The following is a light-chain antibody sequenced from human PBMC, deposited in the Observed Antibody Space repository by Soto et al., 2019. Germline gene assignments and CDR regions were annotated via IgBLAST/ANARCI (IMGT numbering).Light chain of an antibody. CDR1: SSDIGGYKY. Sequence: QSALAQPASVSGSPGQSITISCTGTSSDIGGYKYVSWYQQYPGKAPKLMIYEVNYRPSGVSNRFSGSKSGNTASLTISGLQAEDEADYYCSSYRSGSTKIFGSGTKVTV. J-gene: IGLJ1*01. CDR3: SSYRSGSTKI. V-gene: IGLV2-14*01. CDR2: EVN.